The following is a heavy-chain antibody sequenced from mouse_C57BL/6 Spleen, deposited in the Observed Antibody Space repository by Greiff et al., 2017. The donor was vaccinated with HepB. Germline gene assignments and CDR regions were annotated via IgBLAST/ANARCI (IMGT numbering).Heavy chain of an antibody. J-gene: IGHJ1*03. Sequence: EVKLVESGGGLVKPGGSLKLSCAASGFTFSDYGMHWVRQAPEKGLEWVAYISSGSSTIYYADTVKGRFTISRDNAKNTLFLQMTSLRSEDTAMYYCARTTTVPYWYFDVWGTGTTVTVSS. CDR2: ISSGSSTI. CDR3: ARTTTVPYWYFDV. CDR1: GFTFSDYG. V-gene: IGHV5-17*01. D-gene: IGHD1-1*01.